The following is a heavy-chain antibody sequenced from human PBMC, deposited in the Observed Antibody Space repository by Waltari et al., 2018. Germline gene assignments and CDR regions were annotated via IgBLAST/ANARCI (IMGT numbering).Heavy chain of an antibody. J-gene: IGHJ2*01. Sequence: QVQLQESGPGLVKPSETLSLTCPVSGGSISSYSWSWIRQPAGKGLEWIGRIYTSGSTNYNPSLKSRVTMSVDTSKNKSSLKLSSGTAADTAVYYCARDTSGLGYFDLWGRGTLVTVSS. D-gene: IGHD5-12*01. CDR3: ARDTSGLGYFDL. CDR1: GGSISSYS. CDR2: IYTSGST. V-gene: IGHV4-4*07.